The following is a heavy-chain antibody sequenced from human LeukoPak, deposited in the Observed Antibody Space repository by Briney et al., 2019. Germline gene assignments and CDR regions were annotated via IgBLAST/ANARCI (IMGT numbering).Heavy chain of an antibody. J-gene: IGHJ4*02. Sequence: GGSLRLSCAASGFTFSSYWMSWVRQAPGQGLEWVANIKQDGSEKYYVDSVKGRFTISRDNAKNSLYLQMNSLRAEDTAVYYCARDQPSYSSGWYPFFDYWGQGTLVTVSS. CDR3: ARDQPSYSSGWYPFFDY. CDR1: GFTFSSYW. D-gene: IGHD6-19*01. V-gene: IGHV3-7*01. CDR2: IKQDGSEK.